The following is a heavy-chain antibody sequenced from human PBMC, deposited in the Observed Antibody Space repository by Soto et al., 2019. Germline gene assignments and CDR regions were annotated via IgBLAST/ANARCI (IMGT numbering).Heavy chain of an antibody. V-gene: IGHV3-23*01. CDR2: ISGSGGST. Sequence: GGSLRLSCAASGFTFSSYAMSWVRQAPGKGLEWVSAISGSGGSTYYADSVKGRFTISRDNSKNTLYLQMNSLRAEDTAVYYCAKVKGSGSYYDPIDYWGQGTLVTVSS. D-gene: IGHD3-10*01. CDR3: AKVKGSGSYYDPIDY. J-gene: IGHJ4*02. CDR1: GFTFSSYA.